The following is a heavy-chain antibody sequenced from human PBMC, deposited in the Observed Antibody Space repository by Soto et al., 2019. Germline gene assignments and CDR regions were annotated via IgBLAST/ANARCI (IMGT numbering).Heavy chain of an antibody. CDR1: GGSFSGYY. J-gene: IGHJ6*03. D-gene: IGHD3-10*01. CDR3: ARSNRFGELWRHTPRYYYYMEV. Sequence: QVQLQQWGAGLLKPSETLSLTCTVYGGSFSGYYWSWIRQPPGKGLEWIGEINHSGSTNYNPSLKSRVTISVDTSKNQFSLKLSSVTAADTAVYYCARSNRFGELWRHTPRYYYYMEVWGKGTTVTVSS. CDR2: INHSGST. V-gene: IGHV4-34*01.